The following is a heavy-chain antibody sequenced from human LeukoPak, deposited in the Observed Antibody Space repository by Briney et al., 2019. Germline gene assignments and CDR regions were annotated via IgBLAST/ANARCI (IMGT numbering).Heavy chain of an antibody. CDR2: IIPIFGTA. CDR1: GGTFSSYA. V-gene: IGHV1-69*13. D-gene: IGHD1-26*01. J-gene: IGHJ6*03. Sequence: SVKVSCKASGGTFSSYAISWVRQAPGQGLEWMGGIIPIFGTANYAQKFQGRVTITADESTSTAYMELSSLRSEDTAVYYCARALIVGATITYSYYYYMDVWGKGTTVTISS. CDR3: ARALIVGATITYSYYYYMDV.